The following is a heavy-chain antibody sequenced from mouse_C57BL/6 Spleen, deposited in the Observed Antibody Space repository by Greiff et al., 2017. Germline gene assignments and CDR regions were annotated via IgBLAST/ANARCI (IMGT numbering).Heavy chain of an antibody. CDR1: GYTFTDYE. J-gene: IGHJ1*03. V-gene: IGHV1-15*01. CDR3: TREGTLGDCYFDV. Sequence: QLQQSGAELVRPGASVTLSCKASGYTFTDYEMHWVKQTPVHGLEWIGAIDPETGGTAYNQKFKGKAILTADKSSSTAYMELRSLTSEDSAVYYCTREGTLGDCYFDVWGTGTTVTVSS. CDR2: IDPETGGT. D-gene: IGHD3-3*01.